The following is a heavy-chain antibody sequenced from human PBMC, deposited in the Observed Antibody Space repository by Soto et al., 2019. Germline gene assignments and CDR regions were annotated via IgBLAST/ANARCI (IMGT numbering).Heavy chain of an antibody. V-gene: IGHV4-59*01. D-gene: IGHD1-26*01. CDR3: ARQPGGRYGLYYYYGMDV. Sequence: PSETLSLTCTVSGGSISSYYWSWIRQPPGKGLEWIGYIYNSGSTNYNPSLKSRVTISVDTSKNQFSLKLSSVTAADTAVYYCARQPGGRYGLYYYYGMDVWGQGTTVTVSS. CDR1: GGSISSYY. J-gene: IGHJ6*02. CDR2: IYNSGST.